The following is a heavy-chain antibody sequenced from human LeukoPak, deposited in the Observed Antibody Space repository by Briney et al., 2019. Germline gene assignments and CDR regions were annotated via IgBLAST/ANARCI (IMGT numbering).Heavy chain of an antibody. CDR2: INAGNGYT. Sequence: GASVKVSCKASGYTFTTYGVHWVRQAPGQRLEWMGWINAGNGYTKYSQELQGRVTITRDTSASTAYMELSSLRSEDMAVYYCARGGDYFDYWGQGTLVTVSS. V-gene: IGHV1-3*03. CDR3: ARGGDYFDY. J-gene: IGHJ4*02. D-gene: IGHD3-16*01. CDR1: GYTFTTYG.